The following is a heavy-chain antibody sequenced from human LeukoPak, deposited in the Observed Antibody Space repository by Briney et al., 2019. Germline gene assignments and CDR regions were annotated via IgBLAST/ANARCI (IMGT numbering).Heavy chain of an antibody. CDR1: GFTFSSYS. V-gene: IGHV3-48*04. CDR3: ARAGGLVVPAANDY. J-gene: IGHJ4*02. D-gene: IGHD2-2*01. CDR2: ISSSSSTI. Sequence: GGSLRLSCAASGFTFSSYSMNWVRQAPGKGLEWVSYISSSSSTIYYADSVKGRFTISRDNAKNSLYLQMNSLRAEDTAVYYCARAGGLVVPAANDYWGQGTLATVSS.